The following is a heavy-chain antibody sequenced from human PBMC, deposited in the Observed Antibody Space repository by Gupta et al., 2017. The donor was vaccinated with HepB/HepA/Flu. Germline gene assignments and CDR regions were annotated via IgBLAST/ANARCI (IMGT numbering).Heavy chain of an antibody. CDR1: GFTFSSYA. V-gene: IGHV3-30-3*01. Sequence: QVQLVESGGGVVQPGRSLRLSCAASGFTFSSYAMHWVRQAPGKGLEWVAVISYDGSNKYYADSVKGRFTISRDNSKNTLYLQMNSLRAEDTAVYYCARVQDWGQGTLVTVSS. J-gene: IGHJ4*02. CDR3: ARVQD. CDR2: ISYDGSNK. D-gene: IGHD1-1*01.